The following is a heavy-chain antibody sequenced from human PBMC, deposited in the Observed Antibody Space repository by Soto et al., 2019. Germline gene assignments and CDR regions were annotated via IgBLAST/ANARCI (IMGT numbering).Heavy chain of an antibody. D-gene: IGHD3-16*01. V-gene: IGHV5-51*03. Sequence: EVQLMQSGAEVRKAGESLRISCQGSGYIFYGHWIGWVRQMPGKGLEWMAMIYPDDSTIIYSPSFQVQVILSVDKSISTAYLQWSSLKASVSAMYYCARFGGPALSHNYFDAWGQGTLVTVSS. CDR3: ARFGGPALSHNYFDA. CDR1: GYIFYGHW. J-gene: IGHJ5*02. CDR2: IYPDDSTI.